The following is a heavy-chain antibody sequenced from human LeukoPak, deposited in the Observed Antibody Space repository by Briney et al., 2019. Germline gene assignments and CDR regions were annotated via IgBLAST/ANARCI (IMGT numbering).Heavy chain of an antibody. CDR3: ARRRDFIDY. Sequence: GGSLRLSCAASGFTLSDYYMSWIRQAPGKGLEWVSYSSSSGSTIYYADSVKGRFAISGDNAKNSLYLQMNSLRAEDTAVYYCARRRDFIDYWGQGTLVTVSS. CDR2: SSSSGSTI. J-gene: IGHJ4*02. D-gene: IGHD3/OR15-3a*01. CDR1: GFTLSDYY. V-gene: IGHV3-11*01.